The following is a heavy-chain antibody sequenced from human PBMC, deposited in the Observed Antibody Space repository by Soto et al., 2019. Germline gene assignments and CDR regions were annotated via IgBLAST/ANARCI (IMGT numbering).Heavy chain of an antibody. Sequence: EVQLVESGGGLVQPGGSLRLSCAASGFTFSSYDMHWVRQATGKGLEWVSAISTAGDTYYPGSVKGRFTISRENAKNSLYLQMNGLGAGDAAEYYCARGSTMVRGIILVAFDSWGKGTIVSVSS. D-gene: IGHD3-10*01. J-gene: IGHJ3*02. V-gene: IGHV3-13*04. CDR3: ARGSTMVRGIILVAFDS. CDR1: GFTFSSYD. CDR2: ISTAGDT.